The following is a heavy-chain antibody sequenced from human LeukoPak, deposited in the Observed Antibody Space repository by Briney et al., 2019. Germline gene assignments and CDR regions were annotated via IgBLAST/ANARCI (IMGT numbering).Heavy chain of an antibody. V-gene: IGHV4-61*02. CDR3: ARGGSSWYSDWFDP. D-gene: IGHD6-13*01. CDR1: GGSISSGSYY. CDR2: IYTSGST. Sequence: PSENLSLTCTVSGGSISSGSYYWSWIRQPAGKGLEWIGRIYTSGSTNYNPSLKSRVTISVDTSKNQFSLKLSSVTAADTAVYYCARGGSSWYSDWFDPWGQGTLVTVSS. J-gene: IGHJ5*02.